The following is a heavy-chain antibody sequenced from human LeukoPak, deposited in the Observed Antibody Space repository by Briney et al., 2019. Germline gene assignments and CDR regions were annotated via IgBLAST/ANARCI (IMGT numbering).Heavy chain of an antibody. V-gene: IGHV4-59*08. CDR2: FYYTGST. J-gene: IGHJ6*02. CDR1: GGSISSYY. Sequence: SETLSLTCTVSGGSISSYYWSWIRQSPGKGLEWIGFFYYTGSTKYNPSLKSRVTFSGDTSKKQFSLKLTSVTAADTAVYYCAGYGDHYYYAMDIWGQGTTVTVSS. CDR3: AGYGDHYYYAMDI. D-gene: IGHD4-17*01.